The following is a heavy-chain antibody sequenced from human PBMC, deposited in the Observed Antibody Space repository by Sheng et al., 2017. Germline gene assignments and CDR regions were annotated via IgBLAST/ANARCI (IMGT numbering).Heavy chain of an antibody. D-gene: IGHD1-26*01. CDR3: ARGWELLYFDL. V-gene: IGHV1-69*13. Sequence: QVQLVQSGAEVKKPGSSVKVSCKASGGTFSNYAISWVRQAPGQGLEWMGGIIPIFRTAKYAQNFQGRVTITADASTSTAYLDLSSLKSEDTAVYYCARGWELLYFDLWGQGTLVTVSS. J-gene: IGHJ4*02. CDR1: GGTFSNYA. CDR2: IIPIFRTA.